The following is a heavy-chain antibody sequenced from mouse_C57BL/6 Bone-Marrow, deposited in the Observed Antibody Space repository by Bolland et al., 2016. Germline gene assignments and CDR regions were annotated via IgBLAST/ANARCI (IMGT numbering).Heavy chain of an antibody. Sequence: NNGGTSYNQKFKGKATLTVDKSSSTAYMELRSLTSEDSAVYYCAIITTVLFDYWGQGTLV. D-gene: IGHD1-1*01. V-gene: IGHV1-26*01. J-gene: IGHJ3*01. CDR3: AIITTVLFDY. CDR2: NNGGT.